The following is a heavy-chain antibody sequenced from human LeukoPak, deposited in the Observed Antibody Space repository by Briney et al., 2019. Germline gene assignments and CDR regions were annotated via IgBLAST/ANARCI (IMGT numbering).Heavy chain of an antibody. V-gene: IGHV4-59*01. CDR1: GGSISSYY. CDR2: IYYSGST. D-gene: IGHD3-10*01. J-gene: IGHJ4*02. Sequence: SETLSLTCTVSGGSISSYYWSWIRQPPGKGLEWIGYIYYSGSTNYNPSLKSRVTISVDTSKNQFSLKLSSVTAADTAVYYCARYGSGSRYYFDYWGQGTLVTVSS. CDR3: ARYGSGSRYYFDY.